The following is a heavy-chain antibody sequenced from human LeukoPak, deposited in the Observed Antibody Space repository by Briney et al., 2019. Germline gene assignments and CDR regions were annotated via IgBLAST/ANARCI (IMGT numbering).Heavy chain of an antibody. J-gene: IGHJ4*02. CDR2: IYYSGST. D-gene: IGHD4-23*01. CDR3: ARDPVNSTPNFDY. V-gene: IGHV4-34*01. CDR1: GGSFSGHH. Sequence: SETLSLTCAVCGGSFSGHHWIWIRQPPGKGLEWIGSIYYSGSTYYNPSLKSRVTISVDTSKNQFSLKLGSVTAADTAVYYCARDPVNSTPNFDYWGQGTLVTVSS.